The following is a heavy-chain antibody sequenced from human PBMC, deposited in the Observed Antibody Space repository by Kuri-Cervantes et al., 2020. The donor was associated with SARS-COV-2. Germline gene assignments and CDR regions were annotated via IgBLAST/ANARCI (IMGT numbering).Heavy chain of an antibody. Sequence: GESLKISCAASGFTFSSYSMNWVRQAPGKGLEWVANIKQDGSEKYYVDSVKGRFTISRDNSKNSLYLQMNSLRTEDTALYYCARSGSYPYYYYGMDVWGQGTTVTVSS. CDR3: ARSGSYPYYYYGMDV. CDR1: GFTFSSYS. J-gene: IGHJ6*02. D-gene: IGHD1-26*01. CDR2: IKQDGSEK. V-gene: IGHV3-7*03.